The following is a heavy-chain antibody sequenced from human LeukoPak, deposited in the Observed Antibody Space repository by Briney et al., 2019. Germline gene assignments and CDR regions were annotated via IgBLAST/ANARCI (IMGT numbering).Heavy chain of an antibody. Sequence: SETLSLTCAVSGYSIISGYYWGWIRQPPGKGLEWIGGIYHSGSTYYNPSLKSRVTISVDTSKNQFSLKLSSVTAADTAVYYCARGPSYYYDSSGYPDYWGQGTLVTVSS. CDR2: IYHSGST. D-gene: IGHD3-22*01. J-gene: IGHJ4*02. CDR3: ARGPSYYYDSSGYPDY. V-gene: IGHV4-38-2*01. CDR1: GYSIISGYY.